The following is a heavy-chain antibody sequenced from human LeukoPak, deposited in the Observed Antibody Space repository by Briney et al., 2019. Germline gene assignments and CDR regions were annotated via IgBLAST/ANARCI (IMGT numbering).Heavy chain of an antibody. V-gene: IGHV4-34*01. D-gene: IGHD5-12*01. J-gene: IGHJ4*02. Sequence: TSETLSLTCAVYGGSFSGYYWSWIRQPPGKGLEWIGSIYHSGSTYYNPSLKSRVTISVDTSKNQFSLKLSSVTAADTAVYYCARVSGYDWESFYDYWGQGSLVTVSS. CDR2: IYHSGST. CDR1: GGSFSGYY. CDR3: ARVSGYDWESFYDY.